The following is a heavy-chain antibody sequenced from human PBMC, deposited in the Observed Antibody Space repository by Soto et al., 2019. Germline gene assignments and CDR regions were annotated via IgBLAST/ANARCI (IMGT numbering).Heavy chain of an antibody. V-gene: IGHV1-69*04. D-gene: IGHD6-19*01. CDR1: GGTFSSYT. CDR3: ARDSVDSSGGRP. CDR2: IIPILGIA. Sequence: SVKVSCKASGGTFSSYTISWVRQAPGQGLEWRGRIIPILGIANYAQKVQGRVTITADKSTSTACVELSSLSSEDTAVYYCARDSVDSSGGRPWGQGTLVTVSS. J-gene: IGHJ5*02.